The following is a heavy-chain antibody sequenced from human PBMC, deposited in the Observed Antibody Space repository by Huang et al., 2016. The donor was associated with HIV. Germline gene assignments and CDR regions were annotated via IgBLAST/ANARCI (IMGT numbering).Heavy chain of an antibody. CDR3: ASASIAARRWFDP. CDR1: GGSMSSYY. V-gene: IGHV4-59*01. Sequence: QVQLQESGPGLVKPSETLSLTCTVSGGSMSSYYWSWIRQPPGKGLEWIGYIYYSGRTTYNPSLKSRVTISVDTSKNQFSLRLSSVTAADTAVYYCASASIAARRWFDPWGQGSLVTVSS. CDR2: IYYSGRT. J-gene: IGHJ5*02. D-gene: IGHD6-6*01.